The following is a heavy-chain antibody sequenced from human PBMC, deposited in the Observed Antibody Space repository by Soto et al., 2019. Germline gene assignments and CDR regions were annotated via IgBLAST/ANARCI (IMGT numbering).Heavy chain of an antibody. J-gene: IGHJ5*02. V-gene: IGHV1-69*01. Sequence: QVQLVQSGAKVKKPGSSVKVSCKASGGTFSSYAISWVRQAPGQGLEWMGGIIPIFGTANYAQKFQGRVTITADESTSTAYMELSSLRSEDTAVYYCARGPRDIVLMVYSHPFDPWGQGTLVTVSS. CDR1: GGTFSSYA. CDR2: IIPIFGTA. CDR3: ARGPRDIVLMVYSHPFDP. D-gene: IGHD2-8*01.